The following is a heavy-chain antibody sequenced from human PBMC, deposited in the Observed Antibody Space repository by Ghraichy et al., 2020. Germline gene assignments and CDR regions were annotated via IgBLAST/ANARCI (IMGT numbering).Heavy chain of an antibody. J-gene: IGHJ6*03. CDR2: ISYDGSNK. Sequence: GESLNISCAASGFTFSSYAMHWVRQAPGKGLEWVAVISYDGSNKYYADSVKGRFTISRDNSKNTLNLQMSSLRAEDTAVYYCARDPTTVTTGYYYFYMDVWGKGTTVTVSS. D-gene: IGHD4-17*01. V-gene: IGHV3-30-3*01. CDR1: GFTFSSYA. CDR3: ARDPTTVTTGYYYFYMDV.